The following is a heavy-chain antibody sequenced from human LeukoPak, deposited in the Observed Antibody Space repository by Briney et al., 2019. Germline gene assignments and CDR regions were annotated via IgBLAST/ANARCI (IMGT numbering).Heavy chain of an antibody. V-gene: IGHV5-51*01. J-gene: IGHJ4*02. CDR2: IYPGDSDT. CDR1: GSSFTSYW. CDR3: ARGLFAYYYDSSGYRGYFDY. Sequence: GESLKISCKGSGSSFTSYWIGWVRQLPGKGLEWMGIIYPGDSDTRYSPSFQGQVTISADKSISTAYLQWSSLKASDTAMYYCARGLFAYYYDSSGYRGYFDYWGQGTLVTVSS. D-gene: IGHD3-22*01.